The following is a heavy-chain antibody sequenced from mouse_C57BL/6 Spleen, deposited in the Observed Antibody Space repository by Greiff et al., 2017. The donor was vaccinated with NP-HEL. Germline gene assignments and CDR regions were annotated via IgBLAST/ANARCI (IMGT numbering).Heavy chain of an antibody. D-gene: IGHD2-4*01. Sequence: EVQLVESGPGLVKPSQSLSLTCSVTGYSITSGYYWNWIRQFPGNKLEWMGYISYDGSNNYNPSLKNRISITRDTSKNQFFLKLNSVTTEDTATYYCAREEYDYVRWYFDVWGTGTTVTVSS. CDR1: GYSITSGYY. J-gene: IGHJ1*03. CDR3: AREEYDYVRWYFDV. V-gene: IGHV3-6*01. CDR2: ISYDGSN.